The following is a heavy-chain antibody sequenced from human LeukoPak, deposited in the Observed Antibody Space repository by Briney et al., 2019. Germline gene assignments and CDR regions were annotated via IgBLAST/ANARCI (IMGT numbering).Heavy chain of an antibody. J-gene: IGHJ4*02. CDR1: GGSISSSSYY. D-gene: IGHD3-22*01. CDR2: IYYSGST. V-gene: IGHV4-39*07. CDR3: ARVPNYYDSSGYYQGSFDY. Sequence: SETLSLTCTVSGGSISSSSYYWGWIRQPPGKGLEWIGSIYYSGSTYYNPSLKSRVTISVDTSKNQFSLKLSSVAAADTAVYYCARVPNYYDSSGYYQGSFDYWGQGTLVTVSS.